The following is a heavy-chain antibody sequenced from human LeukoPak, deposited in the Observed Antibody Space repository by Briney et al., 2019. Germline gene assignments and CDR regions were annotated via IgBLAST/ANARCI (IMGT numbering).Heavy chain of an antibody. J-gene: IGHJ3*02. CDR2: IYSGGST. CDR1: GFTVSSNY. CDR3: ARHQVVPAAIPPVGAFDI. Sequence: QAGGSLRLSCAASGFTVSSNYMSWVRQAPGKGLEWVSVIYSGGSTYYADSVKGRFTISRDNSKNTLYLQMNSLRAEDTAVYYCARHQVVPAAIPPVGAFDIWGQGTMVTVSS. D-gene: IGHD2-2*01. V-gene: IGHV3-53*01.